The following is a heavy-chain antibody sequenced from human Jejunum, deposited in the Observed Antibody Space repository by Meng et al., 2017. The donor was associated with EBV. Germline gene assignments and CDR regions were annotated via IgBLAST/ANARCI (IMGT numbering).Heavy chain of an antibody. V-gene: IGHV4-39*07. J-gene: IGHJ4*02. CDR1: GDSPSGSSHY. CDR2: IYHSGST. D-gene: IGHD3-22*01. CDR3: ARTTIYCDSSGYSYTSVDF. Sequence: QPPLQESGPGPVKPSETLSPPCPVSGDSPSGSSHYWAWIRQPPGKGLKWIGEIYHSGSTNYNPSLKSRVTISVDKSKNQFSLKLISVTAADTAMYYCARTTIYCDSSGYSYTSVDFWGQGTLVTVSS.